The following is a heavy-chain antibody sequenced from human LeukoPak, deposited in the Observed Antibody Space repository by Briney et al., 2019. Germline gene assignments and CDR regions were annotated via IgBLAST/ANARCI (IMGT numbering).Heavy chain of an antibody. CDR1: GFTFSNAW. Sequence: GGSLRLSCAASGFTFSNAWMSWVRQAPGKGLEWVGRIKSKTDGGTTDYAAPVKGRFTISRDGSKNKLYLQMNSLKTEDTAVYYCTTRLLSSGYSNDYWGQGTLVTVSS. CDR3: TTRLLSSGYSNDY. CDR2: IKSKTDGGTT. D-gene: IGHD3-22*01. V-gene: IGHV3-15*01. J-gene: IGHJ4*02.